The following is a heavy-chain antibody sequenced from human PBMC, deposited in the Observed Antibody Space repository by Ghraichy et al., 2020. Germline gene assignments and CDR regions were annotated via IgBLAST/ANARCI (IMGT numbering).Heavy chain of an antibody. CDR3: AKVKRRYDILTGYYADSFDI. V-gene: IGHV3-23*01. Sequence: SCAASGFTFSSYAMSWVRQAPGKGLEWVSAISGSGGSTYYADSVKGRFTISRDNSKNTLYLQMNSLRAEDTAVYYCAKVKRRYDILTGYYADSFDIWGQGTMVTVSS. CDR2: ISGSGGST. J-gene: IGHJ3*02. D-gene: IGHD3-9*01. CDR1: GFTFSSYA.